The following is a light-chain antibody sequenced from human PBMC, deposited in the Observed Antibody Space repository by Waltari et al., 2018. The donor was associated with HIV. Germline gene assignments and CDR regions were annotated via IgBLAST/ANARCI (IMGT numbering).Light chain of an antibody. V-gene: IGLV3-21*02. Sequence: SYVLTQPPSVSVAPGQTASITCGGNNIGRKGVHWYQQKPGKAPVLFFDDDNGRPSRTPERFSGSNSGNTATLTISTVEAGDEADYYCQVCDTSNDHPYVFGTGTKVTVL. CDR3: QVCDTSNDHPYV. CDR2: DDN. CDR1: NIGRKG. J-gene: IGLJ1*01.